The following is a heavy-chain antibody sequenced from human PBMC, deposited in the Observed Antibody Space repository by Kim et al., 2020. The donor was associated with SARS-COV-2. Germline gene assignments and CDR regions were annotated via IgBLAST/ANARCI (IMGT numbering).Heavy chain of an antibody. CDR1: GGSFSGYY. D-gene: IGHD1-26*01. CDR2: INHSGST. Sequence: SETLSLTCAVYGGSFSGYYWSWIRQPPGKGLEWIGEINHSGSTNYNPSLKSRVTISVDTSKNQFSLKLSSVTAADTAVYYCASSTVGATTDFEYWGQGTL. J-gene: IGHJ4*02. V-gene: IGHV4-34*01. CDR3: ASSTVGATTDFEY.